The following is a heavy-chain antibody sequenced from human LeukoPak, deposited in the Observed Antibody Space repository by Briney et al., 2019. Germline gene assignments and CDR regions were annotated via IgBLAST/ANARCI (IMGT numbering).Heavy chain of an antibody. CDR3: ARALTTVTTGILRY. J-gene: IGHJ4*02. CDR1: GGTLSSYG. Sequence: EASVKVSCKASGGTLSSYGISWVRQAPGQGLEWMGWISAYNGNTNYAQKLQGRVTMTTDTSTSTAYMELSRLRSDDTAVYYCARALTTVTTGILRYWGQGTLVTVSS. CDR2: ISAYNGNT. D-gene: IGHD4-17*01. V-gene: IGHV1-18*01.